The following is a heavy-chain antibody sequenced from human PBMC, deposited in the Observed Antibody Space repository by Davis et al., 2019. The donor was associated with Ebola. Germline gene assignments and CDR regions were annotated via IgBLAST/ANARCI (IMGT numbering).Heavy chain of an antibody. CDR1: GYTFTNYA. CDR3: ARGNYGDIDY. CDR2: INTNTGNP. J-gene: IGHJ4*02. Sequence: ASVKVSCKASGYTFTNYAMNWVRQAPGQGLEYMGWINTNTGNPTYTQGFTGRFVISLDTSVSTAYLQIRSLKAEDTAVYYCARGNYGDIDYWGQGTLVTVSS. D-gene: IGHD4-17*01. V-gene: IGHV7-4-1*02.